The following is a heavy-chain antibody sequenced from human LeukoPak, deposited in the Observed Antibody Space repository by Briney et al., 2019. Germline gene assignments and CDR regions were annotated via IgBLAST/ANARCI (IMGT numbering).Heavy chain of an antibody. V-gene: IGHV3-30-3*01. Sequence: PGGSLRLSCAASGFTFSSYAMHWVRQAPGKGLEWVTVISYDGSNKYYADSVKGRFTISRDNSKNTVYLQMNSLRAEDTAVYFCARDRIQLSYYYYGMHVWGQGTTVTVSS. D-gene: IGHD5-18*01. CDR3: ARDRIQLSYYYYGMHV. J-gene: IGHJ6*02. CDR2: ISYDGSNK. CDR1: GFTFSSYA.